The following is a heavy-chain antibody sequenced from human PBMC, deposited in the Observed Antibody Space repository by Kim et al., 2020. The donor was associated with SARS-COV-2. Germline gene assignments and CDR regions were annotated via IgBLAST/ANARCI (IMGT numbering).Heavy chain of an antibody. Sequence: TGQLTISRAKSKNTVYLQMNSLRAEDTAVYYCAKALDTAAVGVTGFDRWGQGALVTVSS. CDR3: AKALDTAAVGVTGFDR. J-gene: IGHJ4*02. V-gene: IGHV3-23*01. D-gene: IGHD6-19*01.